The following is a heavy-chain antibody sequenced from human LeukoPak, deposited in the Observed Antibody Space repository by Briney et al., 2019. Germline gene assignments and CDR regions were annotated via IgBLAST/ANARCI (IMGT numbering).Heavy chain of an antibody. CDR1: GFTFSSYA. J-gene: IGHJ3*02. CDR2: ISSSSSYI. D-gene: IGHD5-18*01. V-gene: IGHV3-21*04. Sequence: GGSLRLSCAASGFTFSSYAMSWVRQAPGKGLEWVSSISSSSSYIYYADSVKGRFTISRDNAKNSLYLQMNSLRAEHTASYYCAGVTSVDTAMVMAFDIWGQGTMVTVSS. CDR3: AGVTSVDTAMVMAFDI.